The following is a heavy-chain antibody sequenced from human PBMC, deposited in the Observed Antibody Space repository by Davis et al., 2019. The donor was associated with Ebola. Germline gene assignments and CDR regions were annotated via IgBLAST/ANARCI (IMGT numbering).Heavy chain of an antibody. J-gene: IGHJ4*02. CDR2: ISWDGGST. CDR3: AKGPYYDFWSGYSPSDY. Sequence: GESLKISCAASGFTFDDYTMHWVRQAPGKGLEWVSLISWDGGSTYYVDSVKGRFTISRDNSKNTLYLQMNSLRAEDTAVYYCAKGPYYDFWSGYSPSDYWGQGTLVTVSS. V-gene: IGHV3-43*01. D-gene: IGHD3-3*01. CDR1: GFTFDDYT.